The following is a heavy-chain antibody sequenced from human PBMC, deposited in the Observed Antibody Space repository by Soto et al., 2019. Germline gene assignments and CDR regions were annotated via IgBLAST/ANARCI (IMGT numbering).Heavy chain of an antibody. Sequence: SVKVSCKASGGTFSSYAISWVRQAPGQGLEWMGGIIPIFGTANYAQKFQGRVTITADESTSTAYMELSSLRSEDTAVYYCARTHIVVVTATLTYGMDVWGQGTTVTVSS. J-gene: IGHJ6*02. CDR3: ARTHIVVVTATLTYGMDV. CDR1: GGTFSSYA. CDR2: IIPIFGTA. D-gene: IGHD2-21*02. V-gene: IGHV1-69*13.